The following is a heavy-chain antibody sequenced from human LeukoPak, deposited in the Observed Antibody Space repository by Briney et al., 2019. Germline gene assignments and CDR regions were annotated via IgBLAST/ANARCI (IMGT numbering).Heavy chain of an antibody. CDR2: ISSSSSYI. Sequence: GGSLRLSCAASGFTFSSYSMNWVRQAPEKGLEWVSSISSSSSYIYYADSVKGRFTISRDNAKNSLYLQMNSLRAEDTAVYYCARVSRSGDWNYDYWGQGTLVTVSS. D-gene: IGHD1-1*01. CDR1: GFTFSSYS. V-gene: IGHV3-21*01. J-gene: IGHJ4*02. CDR3: ARVSRSGDWNYDY.